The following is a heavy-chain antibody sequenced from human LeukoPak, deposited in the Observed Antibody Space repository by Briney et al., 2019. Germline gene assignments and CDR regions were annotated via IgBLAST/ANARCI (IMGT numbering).Heavy chain of an antibody. J-gene: IGHJ5*02. CDR1: GGTFSSYA. V-gene: IGHV1-69*06. D-gene: IGHD2-2*01. Sequence: GASVKVSCKASGGTFSSYAISWVRQAPGQGLEWMGGIIPIFGTANYAQKFQGRVTITADKSTSTAYMELSSLRSEDTALYYCARDRRSSTSFGLYNWFDPWGQGTLVTVSS. CDR3: ARDRRSSTSFGLYNWFDP. CDR2: IIPIFGTA.